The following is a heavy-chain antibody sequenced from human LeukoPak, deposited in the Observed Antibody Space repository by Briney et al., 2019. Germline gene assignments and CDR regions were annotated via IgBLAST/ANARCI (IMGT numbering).Heavy chain of an antibody. V-gene: IGHV1-24*01. J-gene: IGHJ4*02. Sequence: ASVKVSCKVSGYTLAELSMHWVRQAPGKGLEWVGGFDPEDGETIYAQKFQGRVTMTEDTSTDTAYMELSSLRSEDTAVYYCATDSVRGVIRSFDYWGQGTLVTVSS. D-gene: IGHD3-10*02. CDR2: FDPEDGET. CDR3: ATDSVRGVIRSFDY. CDR1: GYTLAELS.